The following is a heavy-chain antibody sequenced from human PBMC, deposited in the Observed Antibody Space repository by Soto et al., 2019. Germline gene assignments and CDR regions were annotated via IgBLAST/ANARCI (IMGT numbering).Heavy chain of an antibody. CDR3: ARGSTTAKVDS. CDR1: WGSSYDGGYF. Sequence: PSVILCLTWSVAWGSSYDGGYFWILIRQSPGKGLEWIGHIHNSGSPYNNPSLKSRVTISADTSMNQFSLALTSVTAADTAMYYCARGSTTAKVDSRGQGILLTVYS. J-gene: IGHJ4*02. CDR2: IHNSGSP. V-gene: IGHV4-30-4*01.